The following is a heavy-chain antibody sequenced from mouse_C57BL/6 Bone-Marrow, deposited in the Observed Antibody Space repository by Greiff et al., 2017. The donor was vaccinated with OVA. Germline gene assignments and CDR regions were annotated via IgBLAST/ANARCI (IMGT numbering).Heavy chain of an antibody. V-gene: IGHV1-74*01. CDR3: AICGYPFAY. D-gene: IGHD1-2*01. CDR1: GYTFTSYW. J-gene: IGHJ3*01. Sequence: QVQLQQPGAELVKPGASVKVSCKASGYTFTSYWMHWVKQRPGQGLEWIGRINPSDSDTNYNQKFKGKATLTVDKSSSTAYMQLSSLTSDDSAVYYCAICGYPFAYWGQGTLVTVSA. CDR2: INPSDSDT.